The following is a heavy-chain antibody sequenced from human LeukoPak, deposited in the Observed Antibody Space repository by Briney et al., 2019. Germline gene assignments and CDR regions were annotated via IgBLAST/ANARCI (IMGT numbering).Heavy chain of an antibody. CDR1: GYTFTSYD. D-gene: IGHD3-16*02. CDR3: ARGITFGGVIVIDAFDI. CDR2: MNPNSGNT. V-gene: IGHV1-8*01. J-gene: IGHJ3*02. Sequence: ASVKVSCMASGYTFTSYDINWVRQATGQGLEWMGWMNPNSGNTGYAQKFQGRVTMTRNTSISTAYMELSSLRSEDTAVYYCARGITFGGVIVIDAFDIWGQGTMVTVSS.